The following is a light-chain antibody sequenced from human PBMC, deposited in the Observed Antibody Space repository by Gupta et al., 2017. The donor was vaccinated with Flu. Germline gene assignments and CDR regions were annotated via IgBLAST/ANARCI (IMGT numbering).Light chain of an antibody. CDR2: GAS. CDR1: QSVSNSF. V-gene: IGKV3-20*01. CDR3: QEYGSPPTT. Sequence: EIVWTRSPGTLSLSPGERGTLSCRASQSVSNSFLAWYQQRPGQAPRLLIDGASSRATGIPDRFSGSGSGTDFTLTISGLEPEDFAVYYCQEYGSPPTTFGGGTKVETK. J-gene: IGKJ4*01.